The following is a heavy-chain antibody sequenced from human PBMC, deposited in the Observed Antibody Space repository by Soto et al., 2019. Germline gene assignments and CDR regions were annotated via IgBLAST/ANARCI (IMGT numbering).Heavy chain of an antibody. CDR2: INAGNGNT. CDR3: ARRQGFLEWLFDRDFDY. Sequence: ASVKVSCKASGYTFTSYAMHWVRQAPGQRLEWMGWINAGNGNTKYSQKFQGRVTITRDTSASTAYMELSSLRSEDTAMYYCARRQGFLEWLFDRDFDYWGQGTLVTVSS. D-gene: IGHD3-3*01. J-gene: IGHJ4*02. V-gene: IGHV1-3*01. CDR1: GYTFTSYA.